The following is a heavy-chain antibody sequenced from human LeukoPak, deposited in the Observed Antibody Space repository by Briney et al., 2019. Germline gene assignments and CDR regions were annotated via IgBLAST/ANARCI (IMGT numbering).Heavy chain of an antibody. CDR3: ARSRDNYFDY. J-gene: IGHJ4*02. CDR2: ISSSGRTI. D-gene: IGHD5-24*01. CDR1: RFTFSFYE. V-gene: IGHV3-48*03. Sequence: QTGGSLRLSCAASRFTFSFYEMNWVRQAPGEGLEWLSYISSSGRTIHDADSVRGRFTISRDNAKNSLYLQMNSLRAEDTAVYYCARSRDNYFDYWGQGTLVTVSS.